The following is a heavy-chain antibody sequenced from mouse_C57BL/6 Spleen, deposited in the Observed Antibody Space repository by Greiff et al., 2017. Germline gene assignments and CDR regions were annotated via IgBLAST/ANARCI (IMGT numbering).Heavy chain of an antibody. Sequence: QVQLQQPGAELVMPGASVKLSCKASGYTITSYWMHWVKQRPGQGLEWIGEIDPSDSYTNYNQKFKGKSTLTVDKSSSTAYMQLSSLTSEDSAVYYCARSTYYYGSSPYYFDYWGQGTTLTVSS. D-gene: IGHD1-1*01. V-gene: IGHV1-69*01. CDR1: GYTITSYW. J-gene: IGHJ2*01. CDR3: ARSTYYYGSSPYYFDY. CDR2: IDPSDSYT.